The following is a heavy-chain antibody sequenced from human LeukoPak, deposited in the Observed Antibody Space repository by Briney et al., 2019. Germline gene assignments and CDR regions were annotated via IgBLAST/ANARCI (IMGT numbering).Heavy chain of an antibody. CDR1: GGSISSSNW. J-gene: IGHJ3*02. CDR2: IYHSGTT. CDR3: ARLRRSGYNAFDI. Sequence: PSGTLSLTCAVSGGSISSSNWWSWVRQPPGKGLEWIGEIYHSGTTNYNPSLKSRVTISVDTSKNQFSLKLSSVTAADTAVYCCARLRRSGYNAFDIWGQGTMVTVSS. V-gene: IGHV4-4*01. D-gene: IGHD3-22*01.